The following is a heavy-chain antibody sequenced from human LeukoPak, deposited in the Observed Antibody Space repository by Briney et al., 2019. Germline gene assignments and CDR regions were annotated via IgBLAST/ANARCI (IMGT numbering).Heavy chain of an antibody. Sequence: PSETLSLTCTVSGGSISSYYWSWIRQPAGKGLEWIGRIYTSGSTNYNPSLKSRVTMSVDTSKNQFSLKLSSVTAADTAVYYCARSDIWGSYRFLDYWGQGILVTVSS. CDR2: IYTSGST. CDR3: ARSDIWGSYRFLDY. J-gene: IGHJ4*01. D-gene: IGHD3-16*02. V-gene: IGHV4-4*07. CDR1: GGSISSYY.